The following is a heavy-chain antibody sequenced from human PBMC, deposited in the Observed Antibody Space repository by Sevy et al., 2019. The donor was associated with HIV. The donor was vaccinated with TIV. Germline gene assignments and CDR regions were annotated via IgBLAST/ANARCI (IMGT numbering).Heavy chain of an antibody. CDR3: ARASYGPAFDI. CDR2: IYSGGST. D-gene: IGHD4-17*01. V-gene: IGHV3-53*01. J-gene: IGHJ3*02. CDR1: GFTVSSNY. Sequence: GGSLRLSCAASGFTVSSNYMSWVRQAPGKGLEWVSAIYSGGSTYYADSVKGRFTISRDNSKNTLYLQMNSLRAEDTAVYYCARASYGPAFDIWGQGTMVTVSS.